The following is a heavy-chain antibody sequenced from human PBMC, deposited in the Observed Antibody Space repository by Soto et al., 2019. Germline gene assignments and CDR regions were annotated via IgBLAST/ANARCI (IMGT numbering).Heavy chain of an antibody. J-gene: IGHJ5*02. V-gene: IGHV4-39*02. D-gene: IGHD1-26*01. CDR2: IYYSGST. Sequence: PSETLSLTCTVSGGSISSSSYYWGWIRQPPGKGLEWIGSIYYSGSTYYNTSLKSRVTISVDTSKNHFSLKLSSVTAADTAVYYCATQEVGGSYVYTFDPWGQGTLVTVSS. CDR1: GGSISSSSYY. CDR3: ATQEVGGSYVYTFDP.